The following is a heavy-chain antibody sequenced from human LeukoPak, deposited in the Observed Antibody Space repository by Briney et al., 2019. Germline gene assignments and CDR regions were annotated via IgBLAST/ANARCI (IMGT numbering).Heavy chain of an antibody. CDR3: ARDFKLLAFDY. CDR1: GFTFSSYW. Sequence: GESLRLSCAASGFTFSSYWMHWVRQPPGKGLVWVSRINSDGSSTSYAASVKGRFTICRDNAKNTLYLQMNSLRAEDTAVYYCARDFKLLAFDYWGQGTLVTVSS. CDR2: INSDGSST. J-gene: IGHJ4*02. D-gene: IGHD2-15*01. V-gene: IGHV3-74*01.